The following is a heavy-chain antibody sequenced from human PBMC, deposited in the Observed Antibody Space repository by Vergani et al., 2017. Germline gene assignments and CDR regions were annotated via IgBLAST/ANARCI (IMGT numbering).Heavy chain of an antibody. Sequence: EVQLVESGGGLVQPGGSLRLSCAASGFSLSRFWMSWVRQAPEKGLEWVAHISPDGSATSYVDSVKGRFTISRDNAKNSLYLQMNSLRAEDTAVYYCARDRGSSWYSNAFDIWGQGTMVTVSS. CDR1: GFSLSRFW. J-gene: IGHJ3*02. D-gene: IGHD6-13*01. V-gene: IGHV3-7*01. CDR2: ISPDGSAT. CDR3: ARDRGSSWYSNAFDI.